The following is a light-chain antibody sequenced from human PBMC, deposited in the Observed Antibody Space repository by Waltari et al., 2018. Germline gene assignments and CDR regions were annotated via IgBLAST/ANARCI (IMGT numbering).Light chain of an antibody. V-gene: IGKV4-1*01. CDR2: WPS. CDR3: QQYYSPPLT. J-gene: IGKJ4*01. Sequence: DIVMTQSPDSLAVSLGERATINCRSSQSVLSSSNNKYYLAWYQQKPGQPPKLLISWPSSRESGVPDRFSGSGSGTDFTLTIRGLQAEDVAVYYCQQYYSPPLTFGGGTKVEIK. CDR1: QSVLSSSNNKYY.